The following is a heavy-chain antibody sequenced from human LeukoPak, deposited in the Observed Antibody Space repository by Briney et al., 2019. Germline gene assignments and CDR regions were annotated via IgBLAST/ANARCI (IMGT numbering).Heavy chain of an antibody. V-gene: IGHV4-61*02. J-gene: IGHJ4*02. Sequence: SQTLSLTCTVSGGSISSGSYYWSWIRQPAGKGLEWIGRIYTSGSTNYNPSLKSRVTISVDTSKYQFSLKLSSVTAADTAVYYCARGPGGSSSSDFDYWGQGTLVTVSS. CDR3: ARGPGGSSSSDFDY. CDR1: GGSISSGSYY. CDR2: IYTSGST. D-gene: IGHD6-6*01.